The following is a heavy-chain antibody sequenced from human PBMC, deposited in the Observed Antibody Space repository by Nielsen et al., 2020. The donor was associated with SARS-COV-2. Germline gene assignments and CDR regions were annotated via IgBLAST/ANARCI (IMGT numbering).Heavy chain of an antibody. D-gene: IGHD6-13*01. CDR3: AKDEGIAAALDY. Sequence: GGSLRLSCAPSGFTFDDYAMHWVRQAPGKGLEWVSGISWNSGSIGYADSVKGRFTISRDNAKNSLYLQMNSLRAEDTALYYCAKDEGIAAALDYWGQGTLVTVSS. J-gene: IGHJ4*02. V-gene: IGHV3-9*01. CDR2: ISWNSGSI. CDR1: GFTFDDYA.